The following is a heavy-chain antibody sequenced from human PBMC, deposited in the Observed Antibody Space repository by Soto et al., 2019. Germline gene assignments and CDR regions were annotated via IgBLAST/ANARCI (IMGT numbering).Heavy chain of an antibody. CDR2: IWYDGSNI. D-gene: IGHD2-2*01. J-gene: IGHJ6*02. CDR3: ARDLIDIVVVPAAPSLYYYYGMDV. V-gene: IGHV3-33*01. CDR1: GFTFSSYG. Sequence: QVQLVESGGGVVQPGRSLRLSCAASGFTFSSYGMHWVRQAPGKGLEWVAVIWYDGSNIYYADSVKGRFTISRDNSKNTLYLQMNSLRAEDTAVYYCARDLIDIVVVPAAPSLYYYYGMDVWGQGTTVTVSS.